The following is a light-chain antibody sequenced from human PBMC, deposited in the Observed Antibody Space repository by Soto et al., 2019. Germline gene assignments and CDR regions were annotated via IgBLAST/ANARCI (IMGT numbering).Light chain of an antibody. Sequence: DIQMTQSPSTLSASVGDRVTITCRASQSVSRWLAWYQQKPGKVPTVLIYDVSTLQSGVPSRFSGGGSGTEFTLTITSLQPDDFATYYRKEYTTYSRPFGQGPKVDIK. CDR1: QSVSRW. CDR2: DVS. V-gene: IGKV1-5*01. CDR3: KEYTTYSRP. J-gene: IGKJ1*01.